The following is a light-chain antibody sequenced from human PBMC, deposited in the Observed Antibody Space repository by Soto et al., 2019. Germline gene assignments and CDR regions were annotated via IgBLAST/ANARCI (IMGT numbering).Light chain of an antibody. CDR2: GAS. CDR1: QTISSN. Sequence: EIVITQSPVTLSVSPGERATLSCRASQTISSNLAWYQQKPGQAPRLLVYGASTRATGFPARFSGSGSGTEFTLTISSLQSEDVAIYYCQQYQTWPRTFGQGTKV. V-gene: IGKV3-15*01. CDR3: QQYQTWPRT. J-gene: IGKJ1*01.